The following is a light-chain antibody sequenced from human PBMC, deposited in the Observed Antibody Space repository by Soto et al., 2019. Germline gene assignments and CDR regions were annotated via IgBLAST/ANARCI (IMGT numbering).Light chain of an antibody. CDR2: GAS. CDR3: HQFGSSSLAFT. Sequence: ESMLTQSPGTLSLSPGERATLSCRASQSVSTRYLAWYQQKPGQAPRLLIYGASIRAAGIPDRFSGSGSGTDFTLTISRLESEDFAVYYCHQFGSSSLAFTFGQGTKLEI. J-gene: IGKJ2*01. CDR1: QSVSTRY. V-gene: IGKV3-20*01.